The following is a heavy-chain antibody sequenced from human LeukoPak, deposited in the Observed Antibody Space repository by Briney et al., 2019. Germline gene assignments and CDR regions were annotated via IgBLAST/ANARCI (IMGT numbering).Heavy chain of an antibody. V-gene: IGHV4-4*07. J-gene: IGHJ6*02. CDR3: ARIYHYDSSRLYFNYGMDV. D-gene: IGHD3-22*01. CDR1: GDSIISYY. Sequence: PSETLSLTCTVSGDSIISYYWSWIRQPAGKGLEWTGRIHASGDTNYNPSLKSRVTMSVDTSKNQFSLKLSSVPAADTAVYYCARIYHYDSSRLYFNYGMDVWGQGTTVTVSS. CDR2: IHASGDT.